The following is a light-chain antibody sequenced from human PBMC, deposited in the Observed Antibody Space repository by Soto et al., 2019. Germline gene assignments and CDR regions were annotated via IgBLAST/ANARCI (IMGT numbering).Light chain of an antibody. V-gene: IGKV4-1*01. Sequence: DIVMTQSPDSLTVSLGERATINCTSSQTIFYSSNNRNYLAWYQQRPGQPPKLLIYWASTRESGVPDRFSGSGSGTDFTLTISSLQNEDVEIYYCQQYYNFHRTFGQGPKVDIK. CDR1: QTIFYSSNNRNY. J-gene: IGKJ1*01. CDR3: QQYYNFHRT. CDR2: WAS.